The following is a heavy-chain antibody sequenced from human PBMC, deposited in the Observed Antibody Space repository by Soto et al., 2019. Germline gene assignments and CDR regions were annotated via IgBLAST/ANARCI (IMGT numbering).Heavy chain of an antibody. CDR2: IYYSGST. CDR1: GGSISSGGYY. Sequence: SETLSLTCTVSGGSISSGGYYWSWIRQHPGKGLEWIGYIYYSGSTYYNPSLKSRVTISVDTSKNQFSLKLSSVTAADTAVYYCAREGGIMGATTVDYWGQGTLVTVSS. D-gene: IGHD1-26*01. V-gene: IGHV4-31*03. CDR3: AREGGIMGATTVDY. J-gene: IGHJ4*02.